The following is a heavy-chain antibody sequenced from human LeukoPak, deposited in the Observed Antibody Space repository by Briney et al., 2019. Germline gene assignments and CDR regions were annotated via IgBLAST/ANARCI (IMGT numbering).Heavy chain of an antibody. Sequence: GGSLRLSCAASGFTFSSYWMSWVRQAPGKGLEWVANIKQDGSEKYYVDSVKGRFTISRDNAKNSLYLQMNSLRAEDTAVYYCASRHGGNSRYYFDYWGQGTLVTVSS. CDR3: ASRHGGNSRYYFDY. CDR1: GFTFSSYW. D-gene: IGHD4-23*01. CDR2: IKQDGSEK. V-gene: IGHV3-7*01. J-gene: IGHJ4*02.